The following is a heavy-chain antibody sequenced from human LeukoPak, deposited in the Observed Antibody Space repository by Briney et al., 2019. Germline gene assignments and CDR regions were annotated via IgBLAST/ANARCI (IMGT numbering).Heavy chain of an antibody. CDR2: INPNSGGT. D-gene: IGHD2-2*01. Sequence: ASVKVSCKASGYTFTGYYMHWVRQAPGQGLEWMGWINPNSGGTNYAQKFQGRVTMTRDTSISTAYMELSRLRSDDTAVYYCARLGGGTPAAMVDYWGREPWSPSPQ. J-gene: IGHJ4*02. V-gene: IGHV1-2*02. CDR1: GYTFTGYY. CDR3: ARLGGGTPAAMVDY.